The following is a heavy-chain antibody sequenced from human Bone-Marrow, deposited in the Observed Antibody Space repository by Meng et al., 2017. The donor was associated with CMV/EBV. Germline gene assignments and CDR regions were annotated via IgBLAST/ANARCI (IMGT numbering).Heavy chain of an antibody. CDR3: AKDVVPAALNYYYYGMDV. V-gene: IGHV3-9*01. Sequence: GGSLRLSCAASGFTFDDYAMHWVRQAPGKGLEWVSGISWNSGSIGYADSVKGRFTISRDNAKNSLYPQMNSLRAEDTALYYCAKDVVPAALNYYYYGMDVWGQGTTVTVSS. CDR1: GFTFDDYA. D-gene: IGHD2-2*01. CDR2: ISWNSGSI. J-gene: IGHJ6*02.